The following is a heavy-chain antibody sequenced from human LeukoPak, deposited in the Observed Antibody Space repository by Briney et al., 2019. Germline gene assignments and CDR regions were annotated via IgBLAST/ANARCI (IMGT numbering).Heavy chain of an antibody. CDR2: IRYDGSNK. J-gene: IGHJ4*02. Sequence: GGSLRLSCAASGFTFSSYGMHWVRQAPGKGLEWVAFIRYDGSNKYYADSVKGRFTISRDNSKNTLYLQMNSLRAEDRAVYYCAKGRSEFVVVPAATDYWGQGTLVTVSS. D-gene: IGHD2-2*01. CDR3: AKGRSEFVVVPAATDY. V-gene: IGHV3-30*02. CDR1: GFTFSSYG.